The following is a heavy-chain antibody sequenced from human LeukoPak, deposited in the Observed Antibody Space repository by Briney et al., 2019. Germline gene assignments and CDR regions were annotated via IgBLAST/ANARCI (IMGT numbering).Heavy chain of an antibody. J-gene: IGHJ4*02. Sequence: GGSLRLSCVGSGLSLSKTHMHWVRQAPGKRLEWVANIKQDGSEKYYVDSVKGRFTISRDNAKNSLYLQVNSLRAEDTAVYYCARAGYSYADYWGQGTLVTVSS. CDR1: GLSLSKTH. V-gene: IGHV3-7*01. CDR2: IKQDGSEK. CDR3: ARAGYSYADY. D-gene: IGHD5-18*01.